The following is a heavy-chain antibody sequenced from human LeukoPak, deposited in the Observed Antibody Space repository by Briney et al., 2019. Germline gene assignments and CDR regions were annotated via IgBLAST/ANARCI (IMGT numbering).Heavy chain of an antibody. Sequence: GASVKVSCKASGYTFTSYGISWVRQAPGQGLEWMGGIIPIFGTANYAQKFQGRVTITADESTSTAYMELSSLRSEDTAVYYCANHAFSGSYYSDYWGQGTLVTVSS. J-gene: IGHJ4*02. CDR2: IIPIFGTA. CDR3: ANHAFSGSYYSDY. D-gene: IGHD1-26*01. CDR1: GYTFTSYG. V-gene: IGHV1-69*13.